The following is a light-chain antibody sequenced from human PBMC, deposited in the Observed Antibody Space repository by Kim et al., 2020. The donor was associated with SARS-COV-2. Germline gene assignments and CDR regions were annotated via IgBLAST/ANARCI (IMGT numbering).Light chain of an antibody. CDR3: QTWDTGIRV. V-gene: IGLV4-69*01. J-gene: IGLJ3*02. Sequence: QLVLTQSPSASASLGDSVKLTCILTSGHSTYAIAWHQQQPEKGPRFLMKLNSDGSHRKGDGIPDRFSGSSSGTERHLTISSLQAEDEADYYCQTWDTGIRVFGGGTKVTVL. CDR2: LNSDGSH. CDR1: SGHSTYA.